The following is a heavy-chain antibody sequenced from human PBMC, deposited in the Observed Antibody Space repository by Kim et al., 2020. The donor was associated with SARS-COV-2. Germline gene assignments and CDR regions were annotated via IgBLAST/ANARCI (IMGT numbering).Heavy chain of an antibody. CDR3: AKPPGGYSGSLSDNDY. D-gene: IGHD1-26*01. Sequence: GGSLRLSCAASGFTFSSYAMSWVRQAPGKGLEWVSAISGSGGSTYYADSVKGRFTISRDNSKNTLYLQMNSLRAEDTAVYYCAKPPGGYSGSLSDNDYWGQGTLVTVSS. CDR1: GFTFSSYA. J-gene: IGHJ4*02. CDR2: ISGSGGST. V-gene: IGHV3-23*01.